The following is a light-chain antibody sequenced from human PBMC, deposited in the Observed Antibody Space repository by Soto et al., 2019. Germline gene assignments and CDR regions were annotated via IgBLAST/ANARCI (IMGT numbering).Light chain of an antibody. CDR1: SSDVGGYNY. J-gene: IGLJ2*01. CDR3: CSYAGTYSL. Sequence: QPALTQPRSVSGSPGQSVTISCTGTSSDVGGYNYVSWYQQYSGKAPKLMIYDVSERPSGVPDRFSGSKSGNTASLTISGLQAEDEADYYCCSYAGTYSLFGGGTKLTVL. V-gene: IGLV2-11*01. CDR2: DVS.